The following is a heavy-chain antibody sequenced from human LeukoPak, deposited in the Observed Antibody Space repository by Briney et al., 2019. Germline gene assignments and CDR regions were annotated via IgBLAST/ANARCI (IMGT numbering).Heavy chain of an antibody. CDR3: ASRAYCYDYTAF. CDR1: GYTFTSYY. J-gene: IGHJ6*03. Sequence: ASVKVSCKASGYTFTSYYMHWVRQAAGQGLEWMGIINPSGGSTSYAQKFQGRVTMTRDTSTSTVYMELSSLRSEDTAVYYCASRAYCYDYTAFWGKGTTVTVSS. V-gene: IGHV1-46*03. CDR2: INPSGGST.